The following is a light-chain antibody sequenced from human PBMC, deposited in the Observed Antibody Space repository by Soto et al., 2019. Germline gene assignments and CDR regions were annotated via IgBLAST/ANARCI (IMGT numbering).Light chain of an antibody. Sequence: QSALTQPASVSGSPGQSITISCTGTSSDIGGYNYVSWYQQHPGKAPKLIVHDVSNRPSGISNRFSGSKSGNTASLTISGLQAEDEADYYCSSYTSSSNVLFGGGTKLTVL. CDR1: SSDIGGYNY. J-gene: IGLJ2*01. CDR2: DVS. V-gene: IGLV2-14*03. CDR3: SSYTSSSNVL.